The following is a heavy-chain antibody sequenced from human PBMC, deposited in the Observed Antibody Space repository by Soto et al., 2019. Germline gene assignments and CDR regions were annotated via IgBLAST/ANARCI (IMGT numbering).Heavy chain of an antibody. V-gene: IGHV4-59*12. CDR1: GGSISSYD. CDR3: ARVAGSGWYDA. D-gene: IGHD6-19*01. CDR2: IYNSGST. Sequence: PSETLSLTCAVSGGSISSYDWSWIRQPPGKGLEWIGYIYNSGSTHYNPSLKSRVTISVDTSKNQFSLNLNSVTAADTAVYYCARVAGSGWYDAWGQGTLVTVSS. J-gene: IGHJ5*02.